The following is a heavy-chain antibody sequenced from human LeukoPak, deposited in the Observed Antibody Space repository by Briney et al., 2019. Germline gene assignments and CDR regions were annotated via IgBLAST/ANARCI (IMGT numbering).Heavy chain of an antibody. CDR3: ARMLLRFPTNWFDP. J-gene: IGHJ5*02. CDR2: IYYSGST. CDR1: GGSISSGNYY. D-gene: IGHD3-3*01. V-gene: IGHV4-30-4*08. Sequence: SETLSLTCTDSGGSISSGNYYWSWIRQPPGKGMEWTRYIYYSGSTYYNPSLKSRVTISVDTSKNQFSLKLSSVTAADTAVYYCARMLLRFPTNWFDPWGQGTLVTVSS.